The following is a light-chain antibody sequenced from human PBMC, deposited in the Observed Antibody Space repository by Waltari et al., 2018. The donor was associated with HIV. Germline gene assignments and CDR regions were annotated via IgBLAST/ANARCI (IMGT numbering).Light chain of an antibody. CDR2: GKN. Sequence: SSELTQAPAVSVALGQTVRIKCQGDSPRSYHARWYKQKTGQHPVLVIFGKNNRPSWTPDRVSVSSSGSTASLIITGAQAEDEADYYCHSRDSSGSHVVLGGGTKLTV. CDR3: HSRDSSGSHVV. CDR1: SPRSYH. V-gene: IGLV3-19*01. J-gene: IGLJ2*01.